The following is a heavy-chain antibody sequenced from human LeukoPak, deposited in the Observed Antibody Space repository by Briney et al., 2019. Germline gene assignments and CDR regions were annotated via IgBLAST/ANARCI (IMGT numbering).Heavy chain of an antibody. CDR2: ISAYNGNT. CDR1: GYTFTSYC. CDR3: AREISSIAAAGTAYYYYGMDV. D-gene: IGHD6-13*01. J-gene: IGHJ6*02. Sequence: ASVKVSCKASGYTFTSYCISWVRQAPGQGLEWMGWISAYNGNTNYAQKLQGRVTMTTDTSTSTAYMELRSLRSDDTAVYYCAREISSIAAAGTAYYYYGMDVWGQGTTVTVSS. V-gene: IGHV1-18*01.